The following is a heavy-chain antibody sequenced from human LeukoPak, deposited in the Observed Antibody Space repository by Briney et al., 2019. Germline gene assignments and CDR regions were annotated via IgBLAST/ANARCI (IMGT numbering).Heavy chain of an antibody. CDR1: GFTFSSYE. Sequence: GGSLRLSCAASGFTFSSYEMNWVRQAPGKGLEWVSYISSSGSTIYYAGSVKGRFTISRDNAKNSLYLQMNSLRAEDTAVYYCATTMIVVVKERDSDYWGQGTLVTVSS. CDR2: ISSSGSTI. J-gene: IGHJ4*02. V-gene: IGHV3-48*03. D-gene: IGHD3-22*01. CDR3: ATTMIVVVKERDSDY.